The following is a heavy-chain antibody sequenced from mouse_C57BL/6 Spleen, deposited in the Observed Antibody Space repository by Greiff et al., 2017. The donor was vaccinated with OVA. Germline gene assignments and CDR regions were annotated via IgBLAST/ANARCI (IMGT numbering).Heavy chain of an antibody. J-gene: IGHJ2*01. Sequence: EVQLQESGPELVKPGASVKMSCKASGYTFTDYNMHWVKQSHGKSLEWIGYINPNNGGTSYNQKFKGKATLTVNKSSSTAYMELRSLTSEDSAVYYCASSYYSNPFDYWGQGTTLTVSS. D-gene: IGHD2-5*01. CDR2: INPNNGGT. V-gene: IGHV1-22*01. CDR3: ASSYYSNPFDY. CDR1: GYTFTDYN.